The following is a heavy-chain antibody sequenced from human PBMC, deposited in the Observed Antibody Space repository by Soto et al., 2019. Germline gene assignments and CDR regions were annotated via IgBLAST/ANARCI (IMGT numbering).Heavy chain of an antibody. CDR1: GFTFSSYS. J-gene: IGHJ6*03. D-gene: IGHD2-8*01. V-gene: IGHV3-21*01. CDR2: ISSSSSYI. Sequence: GGSLRLSCAASGFTFSSYSMNWVRQAPGKGLEWVSSISSSSSYIYYADSVKGRFTISRDNAKNSLYLQMNSLRAEDTAVYYCARIYIAHMLPTYYYMDVWGKGTTVTVSS. CDR3: ARIYIAHMLPTYYYMDV.